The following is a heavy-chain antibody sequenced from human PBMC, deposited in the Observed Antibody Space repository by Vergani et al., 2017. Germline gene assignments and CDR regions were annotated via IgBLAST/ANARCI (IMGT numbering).Heavy chain of an antibody. CDR2: IFYDGSNK. CDR1: GFTFSSYG. CDR3: AKAQAQWLATGDYFDY. D-gene: IGHD6-19*01. Sequence: QVQLVESGGGVDQPGRSLRLSCAASGFTFSSYGMHWVRQAPGKGLEWVAVIFYDGSNKYYADYGKGRFTISRDNSKNTLYLQMTSLRAEDTAVYYCAKAQAQWLATGDYFDYWGQGTLVTVSS. V-gene: IGHV3-30*18. J-gene: IGHJ4*02.